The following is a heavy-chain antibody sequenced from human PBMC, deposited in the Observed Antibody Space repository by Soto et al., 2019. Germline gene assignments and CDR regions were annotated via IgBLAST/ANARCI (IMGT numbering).Heavy chain of an antibody. Sequence: SETLSLTCAVYGGSFSGYYWSWIRQPPGKGLEWIGEINHSGSTNYNPSLKSRVTISVDTYKNQFSLKLSSVTAADTAVYYCARGKDSCAPHVDSSGQRTQVXVS. J-gene: IGHJ5*01. CDR2: INHSGST. V-gene: IGHV4-34*01. CDR1: GGSFSGYY. D-gene: IGHD3-22*01. CDR3: ARGKDSCAPHVDS.